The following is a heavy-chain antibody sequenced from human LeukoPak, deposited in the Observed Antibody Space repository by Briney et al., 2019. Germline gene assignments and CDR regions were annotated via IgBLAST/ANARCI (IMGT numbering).Heavy chain of an antibody. V-gene: IGHV3-21*01. D-gene: IGHD3-10*01. J-gene: IGHJ6*02. CDR1: GFTFSSYS. CDR2: ISSSSSSYI. Sequence: GGSLRLSCAASGFTFSSYSMNWVRQAPGKGLEWVSSISSSSSSYIYYADSVKGRFTISRDNAKNSLYLQMNSLRAEDTAVYYCARDLVVRGVNPGYYYYGMDVWGQGTTVTVSS. CDR3: ARDLVVRGVNPGYYYYGMDV.